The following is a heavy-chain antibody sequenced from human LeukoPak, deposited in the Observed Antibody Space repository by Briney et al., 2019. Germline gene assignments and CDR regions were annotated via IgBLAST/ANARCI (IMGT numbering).Heavy chain of an antibody. J-gene: IGHJ6*03. CDR3: ARARYFDWLLGAGPYYYYYMDV. CDR1: GFTFSSYA. Sequence: GGSLRLSCAASGFTFSSYAMSWVRQAPGKGLEWVSAISGSGGSTYYADSVKGRFTISRDNAKNSLYLQMNSLRAEDTAVYYCARARYFDWLLGAGPYYYYYMDVWGKGTTVTVSS. D-gene: IGHD3-9*01. V-gene: IGHV3-23*01. CDR2: ISGSGGST.